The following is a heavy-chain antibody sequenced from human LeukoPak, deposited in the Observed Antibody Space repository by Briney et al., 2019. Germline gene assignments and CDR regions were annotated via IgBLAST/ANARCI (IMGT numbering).Heavy chain of an antibody. D-gene: IGHD3-9*01. Sequence: GGSLRLSCAASGFTFSSYWMHWVRQAPGKGLVWVSRINSDGSSTSYADSVKGRFTISRDNAKNTLYLQMNSLRAEDTAVYYCAGAPSTYYDIYRSWGQGTLVTVSS. J-gene: IGHJ5*02. CDR3: AGAPSTYYDIYRS. V-gene: IGHV3-74*01. CDR1: GFTFSSYW. CDR2: INSDGSST.